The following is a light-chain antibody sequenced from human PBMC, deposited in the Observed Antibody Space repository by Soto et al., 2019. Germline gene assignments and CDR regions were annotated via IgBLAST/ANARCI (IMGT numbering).Light chain of an antibody. V-gene: IGLV2-14*01. CDR1: SSDVGGYNY. CDR3: SSYTSSSTRV. J-gene: IGLJ1*01. CDR2: DVS. Sequence: QSVLTQPASVSGSPGQSITISCTGTSSDVGGYNYVSWYQQHPGKAPKLMIYDVSNRPSGVSNRFSGSKSGNTPSLTISGLQAEDEADYYCSSYTSSSTRVFGTGTKVTVL.